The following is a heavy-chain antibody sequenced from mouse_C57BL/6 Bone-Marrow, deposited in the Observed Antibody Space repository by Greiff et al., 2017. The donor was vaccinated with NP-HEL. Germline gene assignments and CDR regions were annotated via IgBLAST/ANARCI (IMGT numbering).Heavy chain of an antibody. Sequence: QVQLQQPGAELVKPGASVKLSCKASGYTFTSYWMQWVKQRPGQGLEWIGEIDPSDSYTNYNQKFKGKATLTVDTSSSTAYMQLSSLTSEDSAVYYCARSFYGNYWYFDVWGTGTTVTVSS. V-gene: IGHV1-50*01. J-gene: IGHJ1*03. CDR1: GYTFTSYW. CDR2: IDPSDSYT. D-gene: IGHD2-1*01. CDR3: ARSFYGNYWYFDV.